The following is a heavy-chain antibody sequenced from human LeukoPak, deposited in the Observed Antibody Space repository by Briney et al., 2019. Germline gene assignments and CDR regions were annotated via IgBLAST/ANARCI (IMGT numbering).Heavy chain of an antibody. V-gene: IGHV4-30-4*01. Sequence: SETLSLTCTVSGVSISSGDSYWSWIRQPPGKGLEWIGYIYYSGNTYYNPSLKSRFTISVDTSKNQFSLKLSSVTAADTAVYYCARVDDYGVRSDVWGQGTLVAVSS. D-gene: IGHD4-17*01. CDR1: GVSISSGDSY. CDR3: ARVDDYGVRSDV. CDR2: IYYSGNT. J-gene: IGHJ4*02.